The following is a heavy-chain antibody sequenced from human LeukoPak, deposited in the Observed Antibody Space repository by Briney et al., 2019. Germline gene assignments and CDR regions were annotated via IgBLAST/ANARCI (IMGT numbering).Heavy chain of an antibody. Sequence: ASVKVSCKASGGTFSSYAISWVRQAPGQGLEWMGRIIPIFGIANYAQKFQGRVTITADKSTSTAYMELSSLRSEDTAVYYCARDVPRGYCSGGSCYSRGNWFDPWGQGTLVTVSS. CDR2: IIPIFGIA. J-gene: IGHJ5*02. CDR3: ARDVPRGYCSGGSCYSRGNWFDP. V-gene: IGHV1-69*04. CDR1: GGTFSSYA. D-gene: IGHD2-15*01.